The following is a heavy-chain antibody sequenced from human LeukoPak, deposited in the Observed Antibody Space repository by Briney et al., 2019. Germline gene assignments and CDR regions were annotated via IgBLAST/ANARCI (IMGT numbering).Heavy chain of an antibody. Sequence: ASVKVSCKAPGYTFTSYGISWVRQAPGQGLEWMGWISAYNGNTNYAQKLQGRVTMTTDTSTSTAYMELSSLRSEDTAVYYCARAPTGDPLLDYWGQGTLVTVSS. CDR1: GYTFTSYG. V-gene: IGHV1-18*01. CDR3: ARAPTGDPLLDY. CDR2: ISAYNGNT. J-gene: IGHJ4*02.